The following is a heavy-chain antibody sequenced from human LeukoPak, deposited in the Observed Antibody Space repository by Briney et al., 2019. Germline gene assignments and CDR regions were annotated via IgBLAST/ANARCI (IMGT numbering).Heavy chain of an antibody. CDR2: INPMSGGT. D-gene: IGHD2-2*01. CDR1: GYTFTGYY. J-gene: IGHJ6*02. Sequence: GASVKVSCKASGYTFTGYYMHWVRQAPGRGLEWMGWINPMSGGTNYAQKFQGRATMTRDTSISTAYMELSRLRSDDTAVYYCARDRLSCSSTSCYAHYGMDVWGQGTTVTVPS. CDR3: ARDRLSCSSTSCYAHYGMDV. V-gene: IGHV1-2*02.